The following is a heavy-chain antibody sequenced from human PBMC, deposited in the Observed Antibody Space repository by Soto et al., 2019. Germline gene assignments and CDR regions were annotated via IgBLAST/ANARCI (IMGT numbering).Heavy chain of an antibody. V-gene: IGHV1-8*01. Sequence: QVQLVQSGAEVKKPGASVKVSCKASGYTFTSYDINWVRQATGQGLEWMGWMNPNSGTTGYAQKFQGRVTMTRNTSITTAYMELSSLRSEDPAVYYCAREISGSYRFDYWGQGTLVTVSS. CDR3: AREISGSYRFDY. D-gene: IGHD1-26*01. CDR2: MNPNSGTT. CDR1: GYTFTSYD. J-gene: IGHJ4*02.